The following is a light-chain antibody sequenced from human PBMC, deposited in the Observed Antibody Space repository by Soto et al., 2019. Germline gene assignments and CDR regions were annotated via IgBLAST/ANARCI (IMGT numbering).Light chain of an antibody. CDR2: GAS. J-gene: IGKJ1*01. V-gene: IGKV3-20*01. Sequence: EIVLTQSPDTLSLSPGERATLSCRASQSVSNSYLAWYQQKPGQAPRLLIYGASTRATGIPDRFSGSGSGTDFTLTISGLEPEDFAVYYCQQCGSSPPWTFGQGTKVEIK. CDR3: QQCGSSPPWT. CDR1: QSVSNSY.